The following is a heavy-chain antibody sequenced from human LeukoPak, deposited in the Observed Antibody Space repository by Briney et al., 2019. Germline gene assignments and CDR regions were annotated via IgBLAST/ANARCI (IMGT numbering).Heavy chain of an antibody. Sequence: SVKVSCKASGGTLRNFGISWVRQAPGQGLEWMGRIIPILGIANYAQKFQGRVTITADKSTSTAYMELSSLRSEDTAVYYCARDPAVALDAFDIWGQGTMVTVSS. J-gene: IGHJ3*02. CDR2: IIPILGIA. CDR1: GGTLRNFG. D-gene: IGHD6-19*01. CDR3: ARDPAVALDAFDI. V-gene: IGHV1-69*04.